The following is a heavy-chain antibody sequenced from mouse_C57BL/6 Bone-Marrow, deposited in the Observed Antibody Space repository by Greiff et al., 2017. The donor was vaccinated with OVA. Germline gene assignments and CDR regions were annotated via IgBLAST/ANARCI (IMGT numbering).Heavy chain of an antibody. D-gene: IGHD2-4*01. Sequence: QVQLQQSGPGLVQPSQSLSITCTVSGFSLTSYGVHWVRQSPGKGLEWLGVIWSGGSTDYNAAFISRLSISKDNSKSQVFFKMNSLHADDTAIYYCAIYYDYDVGFAYWGQGTLVTVSA. CDR2: IWSGGST. V-gene: IGHV2-2*01. J-gene: IGHJ3*01. CDR1: GFSLTSYG. CDR3: AIYYDYDVGFAY.